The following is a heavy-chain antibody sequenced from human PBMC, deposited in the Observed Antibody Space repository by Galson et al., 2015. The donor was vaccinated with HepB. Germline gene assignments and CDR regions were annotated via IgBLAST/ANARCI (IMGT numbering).Heavy chain of an antibody. CDR3: ARHATYYDILTGFRTGAIDY. V-gene: IGHV4-39*01. J-gene: IGHJ4*02. CDR2: IYYSGST. D-gene: IGHD3-9*01. CDR1: GGSISSSSYY. Sequence: SETLSLTCTVSGGSISSSSYYWGWIRQPPGKGLEWIGSIYYSGSTYYNPSLKSRVTISVDTSKNQFSLKLSSVTAADTAVYYCARHATYYDILTGFRTGAIDYWGQRTLVTVSS.